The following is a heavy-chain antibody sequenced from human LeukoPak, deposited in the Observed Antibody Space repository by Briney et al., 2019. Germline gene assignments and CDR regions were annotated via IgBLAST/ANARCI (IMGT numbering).Heavy chain of an antibody. J-gene: IGHJ4*02. CDR2: INSDGSST. Sequence: GGSVRLSCAASGFTFSSYWMEWVRQVPGKGLVWVSRINSDGSSTSYADSVKGRFTISRDNAKNTLYLQMNSLRAEDTAVYYCARGTGYSVFDYWGQGTLASVSS. D-gene: IGHD3/OR15-3a*01. V-gene: IGHV3-74*01. CDR3: ARGTGYSVFDY. CDR1: GFTFSSYW.